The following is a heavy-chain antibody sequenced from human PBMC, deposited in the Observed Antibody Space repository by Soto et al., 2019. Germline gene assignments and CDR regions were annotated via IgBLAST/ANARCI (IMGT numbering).Heavy chain of an antibody. CDR3: ARVYEYSSGWYDFDY. Sequence: ASVKVSCKASGYSFGSYNMHWVRQAPGQGLEWMGVINPSGVTTNYAQEFRGRLTLTRDTSTTTVHMELSSLRSEDTAVYYCARVYEYSSGWYDFDYWGQGTLVTVSS. CDR1: GYSFGSYN. V-gene: IGHV1-46*01. D-gene: IGHD6-19*01. CDR2: INPSGVTT. J-gene: IGHJ4*02.